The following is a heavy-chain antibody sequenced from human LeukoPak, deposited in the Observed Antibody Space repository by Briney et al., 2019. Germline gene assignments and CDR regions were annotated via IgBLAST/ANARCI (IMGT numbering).Heavy chain of an antibody. Sequence: GRSLRLSCAASGFTFSSYAMHWVRQAPGKGLEWVAVISYDGSNKYYADSVKGRFTISRDNSKYTLYLQMNSLRAEDTAVYYCARDQIAAALFDYWGQGTLVTVSS. CDR3: ARDQIAAALFDY. J-gene: IGHJ4*02. CDR2: ISYDGSNK. D-gene: IGHD6-13*01. V-gene: IGHV3-30*04. CDR1: GFTFSSYA.